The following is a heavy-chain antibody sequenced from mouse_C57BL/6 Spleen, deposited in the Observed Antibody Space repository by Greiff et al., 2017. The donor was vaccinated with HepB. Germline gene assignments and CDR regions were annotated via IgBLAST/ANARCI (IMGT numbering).Heavy chain of an antibody. Sequence: EVQLQESGPELVKPGASVKISCKASGYSFTDYNMNWVKQSNGKSLEWIGVINPNYGTTSYNQKFKGKATLTVDQSSSTAYMQLNSLTSEDSAVYYCAREEYSNYEYYAMDYWGQGTSVTVSS. D-gene: IGHD2-5*01. CDR2: INPNYGTT. V-gene: IGHV1-39*01. CDR3: AREEYSNYEYYAMDY. CDR1: GYSFTDYN. J-gene: IGHJ4*01.